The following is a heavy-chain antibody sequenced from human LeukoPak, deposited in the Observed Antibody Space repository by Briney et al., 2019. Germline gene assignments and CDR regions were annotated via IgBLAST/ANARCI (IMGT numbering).Heavy chain of an antibody. CDR2: FDPEDGET. V-gene: IGHV1-24*01. Sequence: ASVKVSCKVSGYTLTELSMHWVRQAPGKGLXXXGGFDPEDGETIYAQKFQGRVTMTEDTSTDTAYMELSSLRSEDTAVYYCATEAAYDFWSMDVWGQGTTVTVSS. J-gene: IGHJ6*02. CDR3: ATEAAYDFWSMDV. D-gene: IGHD3-3*01. CDR1: GYTLTELS.